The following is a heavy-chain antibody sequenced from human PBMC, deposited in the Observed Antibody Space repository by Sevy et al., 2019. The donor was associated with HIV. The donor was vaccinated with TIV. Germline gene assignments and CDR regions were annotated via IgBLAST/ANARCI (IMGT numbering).Heavy chain of an antibody. CDR2: IRSKVYGGAT. D-gene: IGHD3-22*01. J-gene: IGHJ4*02. CDR3: TRGYYYDSSGYSDY. V-gene: IGHV3-49*03. CDR1: GFTFGDYA. Sequence: GGCLRLSCTGSGFTFGDYAMSWFRQAPGMGLEWVGFIRSKVYGGATEYAASVKGRFTISRDDSKSIADLQMNSLKTENTAVYYCTRGYYYDSSGYSDYWGQGTLVTVSS.